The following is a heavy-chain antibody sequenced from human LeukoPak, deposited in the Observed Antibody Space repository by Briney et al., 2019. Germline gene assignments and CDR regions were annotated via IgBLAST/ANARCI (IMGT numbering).Heavy chain of an antibody. CDR1: GGSISSTTYY. V-gene: IGHV4-61*01. CDR2: IYYSGST. J-gene: IGHJ2*01. Sequence: PSETLSLTCTVSGGSISSTTYYWSWIRQPPGKGLEWIGYIYYSGSTNYNPSLKSRVTISVDTSTNQFSLKLSSVTAADTAVYYCARVPLDDSSGFYWYFDLWGRGTLVTVSS. CDR3: ARVPLDDSSGFYWYFDL. D-gene: IGHD3-22*01.